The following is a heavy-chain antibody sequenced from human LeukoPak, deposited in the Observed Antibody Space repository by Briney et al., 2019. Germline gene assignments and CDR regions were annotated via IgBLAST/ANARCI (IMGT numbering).Heavy chain of an antibody. CDR1: GGSISSYY. Sequence: NPSETLSLTCTVSGGSISSYYWSWIRQPAGKGLEWIGRIYTSGSTNYNPSLKSRVTMSVDTSKNQFSLKLSSVTAADTAVYYCAREEGSSTSYYYYYMDVWGKGTTVTVSS. CDR2: IYTSGST. D-gene: IGHD2-2*01. CDR3: AREEGSSTSYYYYYMDV. V-gene: IGHV4-4*07. J-gene: IGHJ6*03.